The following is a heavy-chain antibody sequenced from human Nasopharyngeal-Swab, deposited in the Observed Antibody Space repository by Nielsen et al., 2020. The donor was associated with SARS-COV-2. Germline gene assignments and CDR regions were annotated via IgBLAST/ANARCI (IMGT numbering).Heavy chain of an antibody. CDR2: IYYSGST. V-gene: IGHV4-39*07. Sequence: SETLSLTCTVSGGSISSSSYYWGWIRQPPGKGLEWIGSIYYSGSTYYNPSLKSRVTISVDTSKNQFSLKLSSVTAADTAVYYCARGGGSSGYYAPADYWGQGTPVTVSS. D-gene: IGHD3-22*01. J-gene: IGHJ4*02. CDR3: ARGGGSSGYYAPADY. CDR1: GGSISSSSYY.